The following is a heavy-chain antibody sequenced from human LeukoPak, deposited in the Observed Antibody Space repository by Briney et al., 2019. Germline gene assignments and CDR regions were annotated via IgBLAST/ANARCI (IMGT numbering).Heavy chain of an antibody. CDR3: ARVTDDY. Sequence: GGSLRLSCTASGLTFSDYSMNWVRQAPGKGLEWVSYITTSGSSIYYADSVKGRFTMSRDNAKKSLYLQMNSLRAEDTAVYYCARVTDDYWGQGTLVTVSS. J-gene: IGHJ4*02. CDR1: GLTFSDYS. CDR2: ITTSGSSI. V-gene: IGHV3-48*04.